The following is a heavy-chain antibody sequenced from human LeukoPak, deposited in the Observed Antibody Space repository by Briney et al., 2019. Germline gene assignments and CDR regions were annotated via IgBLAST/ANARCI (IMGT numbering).Heavy chain of an antibody. Sequence: PGGSLRLSCAASGFTFSNAWMSWVRQAPGKGLEWVGRIKSKTDGGTTDFAAPVKGRFTISRDDSQNTLSLQMTNLKTEDTAVYYCTTDSGNWYFYHHYMDVWGKGATVTVSS. J-gene: IGHJ6*03. CDR3: TTDSGNWYFYHHYMDV. V-gene: IGHV3-15*01. CDR2: IKSKTDGGTT. CDR1: GFTFSNAW. D-gene: IGHD6-25*01.